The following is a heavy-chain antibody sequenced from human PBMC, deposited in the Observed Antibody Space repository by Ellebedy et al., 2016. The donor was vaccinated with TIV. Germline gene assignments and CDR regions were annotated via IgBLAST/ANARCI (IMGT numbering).Heavy chain of an antibody. J-gene: IGHJ4*02. V-gene: IGHV4-39*07. CDR1: GGSINNSRYF. D-gene: IGHD3-10*01. CDR3: ARDLTRGGYFDY. Sequence: MPSETLSLTCTVSGGSINNSRYFWGWIRQPPGKGLEWIGTIYYSGTTYYNPSLKSRVTISVDTSKNQFSLKVSSVTAADTAVYYCARDLTRGGYFDYWGLGTLVTVSS. CDR2: IYYSGTT.